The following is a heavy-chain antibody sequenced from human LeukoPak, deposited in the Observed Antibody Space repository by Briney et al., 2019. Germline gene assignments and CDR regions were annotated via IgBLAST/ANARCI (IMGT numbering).Heavy chain of an antibody. CDR3: ARDTVTTFRFRDYYYYGMDV. CDR2: ISYDGSHK. CDR1: GFTFSSYG. D-gene: IGHD4-17*01. Sequence: PGRSLRLFCAASGFTFSSYGVHWVRQAPGKGLEWVAIISYDGSHKYYADSVKGRFTISGDNSKNTLYLQMNSLRAEDTAVYYCARDTVTTFRFRDYYYYGMDVWGQGTTVTVSS. V-gene: IGHV3-30*03. J-gene: IGHJ6*02.